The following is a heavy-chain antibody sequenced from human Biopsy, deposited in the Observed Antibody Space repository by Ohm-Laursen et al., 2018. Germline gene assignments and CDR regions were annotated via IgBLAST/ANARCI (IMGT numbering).Heavy chain of an antibody. J-gene: IGHJ6*02. CDR3: ARDLPSSYYYAMDV. V-gene: IGHV4-4*07. CDR2: TYKGGNT. CDR1: GASITSYY. Sequence: SDTLSLTWTVSGASITSYYWSWIRQPAGKGLEWIGHTYKGGNTNHNPSLKSRVSMSVDTSKNQLSLTLRSVTAADTAVYYCARDLPSSYYYAMDVWGQGTTVTVSS.